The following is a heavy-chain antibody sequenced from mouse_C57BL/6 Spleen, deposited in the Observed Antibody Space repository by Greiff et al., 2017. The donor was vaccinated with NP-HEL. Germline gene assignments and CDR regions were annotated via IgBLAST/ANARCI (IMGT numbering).Heavy chain of an antibody. Sequence: EVQVVESGEGLVKPGGSLKLSCAASGFTFSSYAMSWVRQTPEKRLEWVAYISSGGDYIYYADTVKGRFTISRDNARNTRYLQMSILKSEDTAMYYCTRAHWDGYFDVWGTGTTVTVSS. D-gene: IGHD4-1*01. CDR1: GFTFSSYA. CDR3: TRAHWDGYFDV. CDR2: ISSGGDYI. V-gene: IGHV5-9-1*02. J-gene: IGHJ1*03.